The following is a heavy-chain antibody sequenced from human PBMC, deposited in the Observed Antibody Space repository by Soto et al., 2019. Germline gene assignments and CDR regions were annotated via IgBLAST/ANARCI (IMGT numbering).Heavy chain of an antibody. CDR1: GASLSGFY. CDR2: IYATGTT. V-gene: IGHV4-4*07. CDR3: EGVEPKTVRDWFDP. D-gene: IGHD2-21*02. J-gene: IGHJ5*02. Sequence: AETLSLTFTVSGASLSGFYWSWGWKPAGKGLGWIGSIYATGTTDYNPSLKSRVRMSVEMSKKQFYLKVRSCTAADTAVYKCEGVEPKTVRDWFDPWGQGISVTVSS.